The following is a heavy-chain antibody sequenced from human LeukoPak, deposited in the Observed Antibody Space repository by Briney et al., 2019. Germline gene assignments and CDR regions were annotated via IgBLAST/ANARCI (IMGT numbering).Heavy chain of an antibody. J-gene: IGHJ6*02. CDR3: ARDRRDGYNFFYYYGMDV. CDR1: GGSISSSYYY. D-gene: IGHD5-24*01. V-gene: IGHV4-39*07. Sequence: SETLSLTCTVSGGSISSSYYYWGWIRQPPGKGLEWIGSIYSSGSTYYNPSLKSRVTISVDTSKNQFSLKLSSVTAADTAVYYCARDRRDGYNFFYYYGMDVWGQGTTVTVSS. CDR2: IYSSGST.